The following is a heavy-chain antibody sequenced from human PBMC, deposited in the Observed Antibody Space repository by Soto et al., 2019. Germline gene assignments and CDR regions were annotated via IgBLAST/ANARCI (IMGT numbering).Heavy chain of an antibody. Sequence: SGPTLVNPTQTLTLTCTFSGFSLSTSGVGVGWIRQPPGKALEWLALIYWDDDKRYSPSLKSSLTITKDTAKNQVVLTMTNVHPVDTATYYCAHRHPGVGAVDYWGQGTLVTVSS. D-gene: IGHD1-26*01. V-gene: IGHV2-5*02. CDR2: IYWDDDK. J-gene: IGHJ4*02. CDR1: GFSLSTSGVG. CDR3: AHRHPGVGAVDY.